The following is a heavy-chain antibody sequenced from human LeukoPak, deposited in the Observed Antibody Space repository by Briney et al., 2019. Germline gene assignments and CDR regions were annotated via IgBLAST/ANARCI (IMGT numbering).Heavy chain of an antibody. CDR1: GGSITSSY. V-gene: IGHV4-59*08. CDR2: IYHSGST. CDR3: ARHPTVVTWYFDL. J-gene: IGHJ2*01. Sequence: SEILSLTCTVSGGSITSSYWSWIRQPPGKGLEWIGYIYHSGSTNYNPSLRSRVTISLDTSKNQFSLKLSSVTAADTAVYYCARHPTVVTWYFDLWGRGTLVTVSS. D-gene: IGHD4-23*01.